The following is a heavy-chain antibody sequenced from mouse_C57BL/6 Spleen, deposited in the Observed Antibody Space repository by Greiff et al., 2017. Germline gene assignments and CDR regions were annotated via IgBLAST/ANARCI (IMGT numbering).Heavy chain of an antibody. J-gene: IGHJ2*01. CDR1: GFNIKDDY. V-gene: IGHV14-4*01. D-gene: IGHD1-1*02. Sequence: VQLQQSGAELVRPGASVKLSCTASGFNIKDDYMHWVKQRPEQGLEWIGWIDPENGDTEYAAKFQGKATITADTSSNTAYLQLSSLTSEDTAVCYCTTGTVVYWGQGTTLTVSS. CDR2: IDPENGDT. CDR3: TTGTVVY.